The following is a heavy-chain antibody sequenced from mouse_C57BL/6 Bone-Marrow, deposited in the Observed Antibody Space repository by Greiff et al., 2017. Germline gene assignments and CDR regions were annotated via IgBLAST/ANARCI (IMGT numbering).Heavy chain of an antibody. D-gene: IGHD3-1*01. J-gene: IGHJ4*01. Sequence: VMLVESGAELVRPGASVKLSCKASGYTFTDYYINWVKQRPGQGLEWIARIYPGSGNTYYNEKFKGKATLTAEKSSSTAYMQLSSLTSEDSAVYFCASSGRDYDFDDWGKGTSVTVYS. CDR3: ASSGRDYDFDD. V-gene: IGHV1-76*01. CDR1: GYTFTDYY. CDR2: IYPGSGNT.